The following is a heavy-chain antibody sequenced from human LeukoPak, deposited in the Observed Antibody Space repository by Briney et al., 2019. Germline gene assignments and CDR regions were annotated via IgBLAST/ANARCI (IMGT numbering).Heavy chain of an antibody. D-gene: IGHD4-17*01. J-gene: IGHJ4*02. CDR3: ARDRDGDSSY. CDR2: INPNSGGT. V-gene: IGHV1-2*02. Sequence: ASVKVSCKASGYTFTGYYMHWVRQAPGQGLEWMGWINPNSGGTNYALKFQGRVTMTRDTSISTACMELSRLRSDDTAVYYCARDRDGDSSYWGQGTLVTVSS. CDR1: GYTFTGYY.